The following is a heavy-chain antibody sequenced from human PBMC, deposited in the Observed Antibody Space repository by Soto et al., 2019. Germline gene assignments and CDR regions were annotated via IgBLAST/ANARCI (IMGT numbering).Heavy chain of an antibody. CDR1: GFTFSSYS. D-gene: IGHD3-3*01. CDR2: ISSSSSTI. Sequence: GGSLRLSCAASGFTFSSYSMNWVRQAPGKGLEWVSYISSSSSTIYYADSVKGRFTISRDNAKNSLYLQMNSLRAEDTAVYYCARDGRPLWGLLEWLFEYFDYWGQGTLVTVSS. V-gene: IGHV3-48*01. CDR3: ARDGRPLWGLLEWLFEYFDY. J-gene: IGHJ4*02.